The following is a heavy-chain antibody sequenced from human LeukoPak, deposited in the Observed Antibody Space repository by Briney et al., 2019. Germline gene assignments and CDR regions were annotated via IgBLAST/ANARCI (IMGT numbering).Heavy chain of an antibody. CDR1: GFTFSSDG. CDR3: AREGGTDKRDNSFAP. V-gene: IGHV3-33*01. J-gene: IGHJ5*02. D-gene: IGHD1-26*01. CDR2: IWYDGSNK. Sequence: TARSLRLSCAASGFTFSSDGMHWVRQAPGKGLEGGAVIWYDGSNKYYADSGKGRFTISRDNAKNSLYLQMHSLTAEDTAVYYCAREGGTDKRDNSFAPWGQGTLVTVSS.